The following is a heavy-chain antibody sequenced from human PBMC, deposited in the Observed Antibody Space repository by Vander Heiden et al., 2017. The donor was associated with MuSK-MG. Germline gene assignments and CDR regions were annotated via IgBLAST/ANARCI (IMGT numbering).Heavy chain of an antibody. J-gene: IGHJ6*03. Sequence: QVQLVESGGGVVQPGGSLRLPCAASGFPFTRYAMHGVRQAPGKGPEWVAVISSDGRDKHNANSVRGRFTISRDNSKNTLYLQMNSLTTEDTAIYYCAKDQSEIADYHMDVWGKGATVTVSS. V-gene: IGHV3-30*04. CDR3: AKDQSEIADYHMDV. D-gene: IGHD2-21*01. CDR2: ISSDGRDK. CDR1: GFPFTRYA.